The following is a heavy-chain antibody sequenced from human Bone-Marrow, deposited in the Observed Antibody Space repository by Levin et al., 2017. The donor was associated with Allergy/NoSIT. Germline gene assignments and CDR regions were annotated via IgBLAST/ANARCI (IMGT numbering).Heavy chain of an antibody. J-gene: IGHJ5*02. D-gene: IGHD6-13*01. Sequence: LSLTCAASGFTFRSYAIHWVRQAPGKGLEWVAVISYDGIIKYYADSVKGRFTISRDNSKNTLYLQMNSLRSEDTAIYYCARGGTAAFPLSHQNWFVPWGQGTLVTVSS. CDR3: ARGGTAAFPLSHQNWFVP. CDR1: GFTFRSYA. V-gene: IGHV3-30*04. CDR2: ISYDGIIK.